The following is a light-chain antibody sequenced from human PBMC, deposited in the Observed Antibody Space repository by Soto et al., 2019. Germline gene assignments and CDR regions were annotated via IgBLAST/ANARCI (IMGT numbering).Light chain of an antibody. V-gene: IGLV1-44*01. CDR3: AAWDDSLSGRV. CDR2: SNY. CDR1: GSDIGRNT. Sequence: QPVLTQPPSASGTPGQRVSISCTGSGSDIGRNTVNWYQQVPGAAPRLLIYSNYQRPSGVPDRFSGSKSGTSASLAINGLQSEDEAVYYCAAWDDSLSGRVFGGGTKVTVL. J-gene: IGLJ3*02.